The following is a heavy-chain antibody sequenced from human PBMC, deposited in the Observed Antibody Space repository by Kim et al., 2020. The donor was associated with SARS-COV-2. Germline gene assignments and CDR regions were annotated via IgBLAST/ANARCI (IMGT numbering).Heavy chain of an antibody. CDR1: GYNFTTYT. CDR3: ARVDMDLNYYYAMDV. CDR2: INGGNGNT. J-gene: IGHJ6*02. Sequence: ASVKVSCKASGYNFTTYTMHWVRQAPGQSLEWMGWINGGNGNTKYSQKFQGRVTITRDTSASTASMELSSLRSEDTAVFYCARVDMDLNYYYAMDVWGQGTTVTVSS. V-gene: IGHV1-3*01.